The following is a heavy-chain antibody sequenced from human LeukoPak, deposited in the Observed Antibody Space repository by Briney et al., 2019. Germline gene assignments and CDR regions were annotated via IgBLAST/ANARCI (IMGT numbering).Heavy chain of an antibody. Sequence: GGSLRLSCAASAFTFSSYAMTWVRQTPGKGLEWVSGISGSGGSTYYADSVKGRFTVSRDNSKNTLYLQLNSLRAEDTAVYYCAKVSSTLWFGELYFDYWGQGTLVTVSS. D-gene: IGHD3-10*01. CDR1: AFTFSSYA. CDR3: AKVSSTLWFGELYFDY. CDR2: ISGSGGST. V-gene: IGHV3-23*01. J-gene: IGHJ4*02.